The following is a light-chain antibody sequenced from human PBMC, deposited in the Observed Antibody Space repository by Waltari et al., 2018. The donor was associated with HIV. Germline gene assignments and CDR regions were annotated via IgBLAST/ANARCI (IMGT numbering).Light chain of an antibody. J-gene: IGLJ3*02. CDR1: SSNIGRNY. CDR3: AAWDDSLSGSWV. Sequence: QSVMTQPPSASGTPGQRVTISCSGSSSNIGRNYVNWYQQLPGTTPKLLIYRNNQRPSGGPDRFSGSKSGTSDSLAISGLRSEDEADYYCAAWDDSLSGSWVFGGGTQVTVL. CDR2: RNN. V-gene: IGLV1-47*01.